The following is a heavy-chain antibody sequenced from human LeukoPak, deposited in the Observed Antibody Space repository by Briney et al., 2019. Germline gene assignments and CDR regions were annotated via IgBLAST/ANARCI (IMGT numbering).Heavy chain of an antibody. CDR2: ISGSGGST. CDR1: GFTFSSYA. V-gene: IGHV3-23*01. D-gene: IGHD2-15*01. J-gene: IGHJ6*02. Sequence: PGGSLRLSCAASGFTFSSYAMSWVRQAPGKGLEWVSAISGSGGSTYYADSVKGRFTISRDNSKNTLYLQVNSLRAEDTAVYYCANNDCSGGSCQQRFYYYYGMDVWGQGTTVTVSS. CDR3: ANNDCSGGSCQQRFYYYYGMDV.